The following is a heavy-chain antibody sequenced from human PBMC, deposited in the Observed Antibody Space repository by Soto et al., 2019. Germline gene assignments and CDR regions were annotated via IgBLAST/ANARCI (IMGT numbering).Heavy chain of an antibody. V-gene: IGHV3-64*01. Sequence: EVQLVESGGGLVQPGGSLRLSCAASGFTFSSYAMHWVRQAPGKGLEYVSAISSNGGSTYYANSVKGRFTISRDNSKNTLYLQMGSLRAEDMAVYYCARGEVTMVRGAYNWFDPWGQGTLVTVSS. D-gene: IGHD3-10*01. CDR2: ISSNGGST. CDR3: ARGEVTMVRGAYNWFDP. CDR1: GFTFSSYA. J-gene: IGHJ5*02.